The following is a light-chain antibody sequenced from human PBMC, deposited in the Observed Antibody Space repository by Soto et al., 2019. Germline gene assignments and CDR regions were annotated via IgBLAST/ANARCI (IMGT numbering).Light chain of an antibody. Sequence: QSALTQPASVSGSPGQSITISCTGTSNDIGNYSYVSWYQQHPGEVPRLMIYDVSNRPSGVSNRFSGSKSGNTASLTISGLQAEDEADYYCGSYTSDNTLVFGGGTKLTVL. J-gene: IGLJ3*02. V-gene: IGLV2-14*03. CDR2: DVS. CDR1: SNDIGNYSY. CDR3: GSYTSDNTLV.